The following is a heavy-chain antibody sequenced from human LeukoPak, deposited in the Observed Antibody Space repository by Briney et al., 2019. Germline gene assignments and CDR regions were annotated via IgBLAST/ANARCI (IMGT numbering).Heavy chain of an antibody. J-gene: IGHJ4*02. CDR1: GYSISSGYY. CDR3: ARLREDEVAVLRFLEWPNYFDY. D-gene: IGHD3-3*01. CDR2: IYHSGST. Sequence: PSETLSLTCTVSGYSISSGYYWGWIRQPPGKGLEWIGSIYHSGSTYYNPSLKSRVTISVDTSKNQFSLKLSSVTAADTAVYYCARLREDEVAVLRFLEWPNYFDYWGQGTLVTVSS. V-gene: IGHV4-38-2*02.